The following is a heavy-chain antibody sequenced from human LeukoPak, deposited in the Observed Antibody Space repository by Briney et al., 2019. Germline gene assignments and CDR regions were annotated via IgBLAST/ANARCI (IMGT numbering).Heavy chain of an antibody. CDR3: ARVSGTTVTIEDDY. Sequence: ASVKVSCKASGYTFTTYGTSWVRQAPGQGLEWMGWISAYNGNTNYAQKLQGRVTMTTDTSTSTAYMELRSLRSDDTAVYYCARVSGTTVTIEDDYWGQGTLVTVSS. CDR2: ISAYNGNT. V-gene: IGHV1-18*01. D-gene: IGHD4-17*01. J-gene: IGHJ4*02. CDR1: GYTFTTYG.